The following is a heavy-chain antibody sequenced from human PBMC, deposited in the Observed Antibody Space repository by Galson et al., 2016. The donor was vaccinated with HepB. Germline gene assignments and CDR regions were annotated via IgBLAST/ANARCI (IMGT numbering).Heavy chain of an antibody. Sequence: CAISWDSVSSNGATWNWIRQSPSRGLEWLERTYYRSRWINNNAESVKSRIIITPDTSKTQFSLPLDSVTPEDTALYYCSRETRGGHYDEIWGQGTLVTVSS. CDR2: TYYRSRWIN. CDR1: WDSVSSNGAT. D-gene: IGHD4-23*01. J-gene: IGHJ1*01. CDR3: SRETRGGHYDEI. V-gene: IGHV6-1*01.